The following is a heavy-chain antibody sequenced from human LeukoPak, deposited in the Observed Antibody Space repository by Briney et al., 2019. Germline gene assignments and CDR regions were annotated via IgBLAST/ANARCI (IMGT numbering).Heavy chain of an antibody. V-gene: IGHV4-4*02. D-gene: IGHD5-18*01. CDR2: IYHSGST. CDR1: GGSISSSNW. CDR3: ARDSDHTAMVFKSFDY. Sequence: PSETLSLTCAVSGGSISSSNWWNWVRQPPGKGLEWIGEIYHSGSTNYNPSLKSRVTISVDTSTNQFSLKLSSVTAADTAVYYCARDSDHTAMVFKSFDYWGQGALVTVSS. J-gene: IGHJ4*02.